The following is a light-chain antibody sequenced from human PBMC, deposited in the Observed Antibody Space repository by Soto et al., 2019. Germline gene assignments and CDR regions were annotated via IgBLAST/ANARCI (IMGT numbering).Light chain of an antibody. CDR3: QQYANWPCT. CDR2: DAS. CDR1: QSVNSN. J-gene: IGKJ2*02. V-gene: IGKV3-15*01. Sequence: EIVMTQSPATLSVSQGERATLSCRASQSVNSNLAWYQQKPGQAPRLLIYDASTGATGIPARFSGSGSGTEFALTISSLQSEDFAVYYCQQYANWPCTFGQGTKLEIK.